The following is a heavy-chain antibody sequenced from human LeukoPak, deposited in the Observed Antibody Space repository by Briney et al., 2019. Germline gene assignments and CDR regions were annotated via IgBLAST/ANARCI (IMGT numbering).Heavy chain of an antibody. CDR1: GFTFSSYG. Sequence: GGSLRLSCAASGFTFSSYGMHWVRQAPGKGLEWVSVIYGGRNNTVYADSVKGRFTISRDNSRNTIYLQIDSLRAEDTATYYCAREFRQTYSSGWSLDYWGQGTLVTVSS. V-gene: IGHV3-NL1*01. J-gene: IGHJ4*02. CDR2: IYGGRNNT. D-gene: IGHD6-19*01. CDR3: AREFRQTYSSGWSLDY.